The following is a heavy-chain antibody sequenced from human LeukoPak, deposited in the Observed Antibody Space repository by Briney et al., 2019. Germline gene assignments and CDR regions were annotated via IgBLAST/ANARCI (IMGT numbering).Heavy chain of an antibody. CDR2: IYYSGNT. D-gene: IGHD5-18*01. CDR3: ARVQYTYGRAAFDY. J-gene: IGHJ4*02. V-gene: IGHV4-59*01. Sequence: PSETLSLTCTVSGGSISSYYWSWLRQPPGKGLEWIGYIYYSGNTDFNPSLKRRVTMSVHTSKNRFSLNLTSVTAADTAVYYCARVQYTYGRAAFDYWGQGTLVTVSS. CDR1: GGSISSYY.